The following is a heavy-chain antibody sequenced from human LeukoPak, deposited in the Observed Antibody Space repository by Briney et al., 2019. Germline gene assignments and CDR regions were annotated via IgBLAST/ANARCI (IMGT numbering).Heavy chain of an antibody. CDR3: ARGRSTGYPYYFEY. CDR1: GYTFTSYD. V-gene: IGHV1-8*03. D-gene: IGHD5-12*01. J-gene: IGHJ4*02. Sequence: ASVKVSCKASGYTFTSYDINWVRQATGQGLEWMGWMNPNSGSTGYAQKFQGRVTITRNTSISTAYMELSGLRSEDTAVYYCARGRSTGYPYYFEYWGQETLVTVSS. CDR2: MNPNSGST.